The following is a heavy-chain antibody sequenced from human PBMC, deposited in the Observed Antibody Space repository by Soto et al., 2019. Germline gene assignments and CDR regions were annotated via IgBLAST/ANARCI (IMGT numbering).Heavy chain of an antibody. CDR1: GGSISSYY. D-gene: IGHD3-9*01. J-gene: IGHJ6*04. V-gene: IGHV4-59*08. CDR2: IYYSGST. Sequence: SETLSLTCTVSGGSISSYYWSWIRQPPGKGLEWIGYIYYSGSTNYNPSLKSRVTISVDTSKNQFSLKLSSVTAADTAVYYCARLAVWYDILTTHPVDVWGKGTTVTVSS. CDR3: ARLAVWYDILTTHPVDV.